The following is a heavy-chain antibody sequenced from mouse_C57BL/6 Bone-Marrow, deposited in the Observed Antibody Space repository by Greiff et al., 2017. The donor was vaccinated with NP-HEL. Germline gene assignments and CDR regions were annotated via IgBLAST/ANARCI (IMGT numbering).Heavy chain of an antibody. CDR1: GFTFSSYT. D-gene: IGHD1-1*01. CDR3: ASPNYYGSSYAMDY. V-gene: IGHV5-9*01. CDR2: ISGGGGNT. Sequence: EVKLMESGGGLVKPGGSLKLSCAASGFTFSSYTMSWVRQTPEKRLEWVATISGGGGNTYYPDSVKGRFTISRDNAKNTLYLQMSSLRSEDTALYYCASPNYYGSSYAMDYWGQGTSVTVSS. J-gene: IGHJ4*01.